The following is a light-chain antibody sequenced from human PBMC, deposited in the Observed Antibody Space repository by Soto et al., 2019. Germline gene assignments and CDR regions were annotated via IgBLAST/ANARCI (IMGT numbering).Light chain of an antibody. J-gene: IGKJ4*01. CDR2: GAS. Sequence: NRSSATLSVSPRERVPLSCRASQRLTRNLAWYQHKPGQSPRLLIYGASARATGIPARFSGSGSGTDFTLTISSLEPEDFAVYYCQQRSTWPSLPFGGGTIVDIK. CDR3: QQRSTWPSLP. V-gene: IGKV3-11*01. CDR1: QRLTRN.